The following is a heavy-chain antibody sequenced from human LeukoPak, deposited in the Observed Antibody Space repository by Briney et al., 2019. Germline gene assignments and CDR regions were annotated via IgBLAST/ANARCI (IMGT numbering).Heavy chain of an antibody. D-gene: IGHD3-16*02. CDR2: INPNSGGT. J-gene: IGHJ5*02. Sequence: ASVKVSCKASGYTFTGYYMHWVRQAPGQGLEWMGWINPNSGGTSYAQKFQGRVTMTRDTSISTAYMELSRLRSDDTAVYYCASGAKGDYVWGSYRLNWFDPWGQGTLVTVSS. CDR3: ASGAKGDYVWGSYRLNWFDP. CDR1: GYTFTGYY. V-gene: IGHV1-2*02.